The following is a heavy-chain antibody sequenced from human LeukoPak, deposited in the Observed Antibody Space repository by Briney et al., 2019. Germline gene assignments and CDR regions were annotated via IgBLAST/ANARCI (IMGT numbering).Heavy chain of an antibody. Sequence: ASVKVSCKASGYTFTSYYMHWVRQAPGQGLEWMGIINPSGGSTSYAQKFQGRVTMTRDTSTSTVYMELSSLRSEDTAVYYWAREPGEYGIDVWGKGTTVTVSS. CDR3: AREPGEYGIDV. CDR1: GYTFTSYY. D-gene: IGHD3-10*01. V-gene: IGHV1-46*01. J-gene: IGHJ6*04. CDR2: INPSGGST.